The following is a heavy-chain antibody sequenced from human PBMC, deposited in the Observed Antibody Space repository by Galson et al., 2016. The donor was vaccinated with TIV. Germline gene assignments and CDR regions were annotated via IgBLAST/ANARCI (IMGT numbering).Heavy chain of an antibody. CDR1: GDSITSSTYY. Sequence: ETLSLTCAVSGDSITSSTYYWGWIRQPPGKGLEWIGSVYYNGDTYYNPSLKSRVTISVDTSKNQFSLKLNSVTAADTSIFYCARHGAWSWYFDLWGRGTLVTVSS. V-gene: IGHV4-39*01. CDR2: VYYNGDT. D-gene: IGHD3-16*01. CDR3: ARHGAWSWYFDL. J-gene: IGHJ2*01.